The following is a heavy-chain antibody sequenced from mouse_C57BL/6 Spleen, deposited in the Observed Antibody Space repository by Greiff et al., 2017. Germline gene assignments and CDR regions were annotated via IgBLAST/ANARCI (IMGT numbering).Heavy chain of an antibody. J-gene: IGHJ2*01. CDR1: GFTFSSYA. CDR2: ISDGGSYT. D-gene: IGHD1-1*01. Sequence: EVQVVESGGGLVKPGGSLKLSCAASGFTFSSYAMSWVRQTPEKRLEWVATISDGGSYTYYPDNVKGRFTISRDNAKNNLYLQMSHLKSEDTAMYYCAREAVGGYFDYWGQGTTLTVSS. V-gene: IGHV5-4*01. CDR3: AREAVGGYFDY.